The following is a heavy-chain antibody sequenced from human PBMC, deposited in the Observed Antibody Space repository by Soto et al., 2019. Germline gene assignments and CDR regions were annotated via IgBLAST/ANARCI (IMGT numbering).Heavy chain of an antibody. CDR1: GGSISSGGYF. CDR2: IYYSGRT. D-gene: IGHD6-13*01. J-gene: IGHJ4*02. V-gene: IGHV4-31*03. Sequence: TLSLTCTVSGGSISSGGYFWSWVRQHPGKGLEWIGNIYYSGRTYYNPSLKSRVTISVDTSKNQFSLKLSSVTAADTAVYYCARFAREENPKVGSWYYFDYWGQGTRVT. CDR3: ARFAREENPKVGSWYYFDY.